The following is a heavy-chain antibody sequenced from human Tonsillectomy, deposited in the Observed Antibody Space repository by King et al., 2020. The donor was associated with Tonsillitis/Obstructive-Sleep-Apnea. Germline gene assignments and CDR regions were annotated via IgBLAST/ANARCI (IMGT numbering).Heavy chain of an antibody. D-gene: IGHD3-9*01. Sequence: VQLQQWGAGLLKPSETLSLTCAVYGGSFRGYYWSWIRQPPGKALEWIGEINHGGSTRYNPSLKSRVTISLDSSKNQFSLELNSMTAADTAVYYCARGDVLTGYYASTDFDYWGQGTLVTVSS. CDR2: INHGGST. V-gene: IGHV4-34*01. CDR1: GGSFRGYY. J-gene: IGHJ4*02. CDR3: ARGDVLTGYYASTDFDY.